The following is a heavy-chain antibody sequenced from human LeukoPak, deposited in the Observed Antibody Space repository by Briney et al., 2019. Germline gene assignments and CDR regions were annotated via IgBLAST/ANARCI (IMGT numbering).Heavy chain of an antibody. J-gene: IGHJ4*02. CDR1: GGCISSSSYY. V-gene: IGHV4-39*07. D-gene: IGHD6-13*01. CDR2: IYYSGST. CDR3: AREIAAADAFDY. Sequence: PSETLSLTCTVSGGCISSSSYYWGWIRQPPGKGLEWIGSIYYSGSTYYNPSLKSRVTISVDTSKNQFSLKLSSVTAADTAVYYCAREIAAADAFDYWGQGTLVTVSS.